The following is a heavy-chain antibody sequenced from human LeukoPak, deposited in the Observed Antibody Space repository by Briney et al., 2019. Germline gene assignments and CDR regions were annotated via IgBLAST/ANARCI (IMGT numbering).Heavy chain of an antibody. Sequence: SETLSLTCTVSGGSISSSSYYWGWIRQPPGKGLEWIGSIYYSGSTYYNPSLKSRVTISVDTSKSQFSLKLSSVTAADTAVYYCARQYGGYSSGWYYFDYWGQGTLVTVSS. J-gene: IGHJ4*02. CDR2: IYYSGST. CDR3: ARQYGGYSSGWYYFDY. V-gene: IGHV4-39*01. D-gene: IGHD6-19*01. CDR1: GGSISSSSYY.